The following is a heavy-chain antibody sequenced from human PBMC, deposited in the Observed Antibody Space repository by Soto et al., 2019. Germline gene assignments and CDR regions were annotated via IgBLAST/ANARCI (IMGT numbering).Heavy chain of an antibody. CDR1: SGSISSSNW. D-gene: IGHD3-10*01. J-gene: IGHJ3*02. V-gene: IGHV4-4*02. Sequence: SETLSLTCAVSSGSISSSNWWIWVRQPPGKGLEWIGEIYHSGSTNYNPSLKSRVTISVDKSKNQFSLKLSSVTAADTAVYYCAILAGRSGSYFDAFDIWGQGTMVTVSS. CDR3: AILAGRSGSYFDAFDI. CDR2: IYHSGST.